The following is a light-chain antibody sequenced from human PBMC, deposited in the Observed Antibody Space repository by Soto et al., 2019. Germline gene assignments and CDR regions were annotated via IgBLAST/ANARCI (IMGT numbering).Light chain of an antibody. CDR1: HSVSSSY. Sequence: ELVLTDSPCTLSLSPGERASLSCRVGHSVSSSYLAWYQQKPGQAPRLLIYSASSRATGIPDRFSGSGSGADYTLTISRLEPEDSAMYYCQQYGYSFWTFGQGTKVDIK. J-gene: IGKJ1*01. CDR3: QQYGYSFWT. CDR2: SAS. V-gene: IGKV3-20*01.